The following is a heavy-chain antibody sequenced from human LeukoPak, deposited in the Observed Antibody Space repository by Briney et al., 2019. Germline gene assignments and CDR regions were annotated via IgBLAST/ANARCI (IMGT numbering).Heavy chain of an antibody. CDR1: GYTFTGYY. V-gene: IGHV1-46*01. Sequence: GASMKVSCKASGYTFTGYYMHWVRQAPGQGLEWMGIINPSGGSTSYAQKFQGRVTMTRDTSTSTVYMELSSLRSEDTAVYYCARDLVGYCSGGSCNEAGYFQHWGQGTLVTVSS. CDR2: INPSGGST. J-gene: IGHJ1*01. CDR3: ARDLVGYCSGGSCNEAGYFQH. D-gene: IGHD2-15*01.